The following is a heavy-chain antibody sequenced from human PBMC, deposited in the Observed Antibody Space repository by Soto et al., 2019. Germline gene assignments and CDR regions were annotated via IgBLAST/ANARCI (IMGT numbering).Heavy chain of an antibody. D-gene: IGHD3-10*01. CDR1: GGSISSGDYY. V-gene: IGHV4-30-4*01. CDR3: ARAKEGEWFDGTNFDD. CDR2: IYYSGNR. J-gene: IGHJ4*01. Sequence: SETLSLTCTVSGGSISSGDYYWSWIRQPPGKGPEWIGYIYYSGNRYYNPSLKSRLTISIDTSKNQFSLKLGSVTAAGTAVYYCARAKEGEWFDGTNFDDSGHCTLVTVSS.